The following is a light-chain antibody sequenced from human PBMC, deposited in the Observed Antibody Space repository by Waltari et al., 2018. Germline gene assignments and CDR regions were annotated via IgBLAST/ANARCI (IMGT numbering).Light chain of an antibody. V-gene: IGKV2-28*01. J-gene: IGKJ1*01. CDR2: LGS. CDR3: MQALQTPPWT. Sequence: DIVMTQSPLPLPVPLGDPPSPSSGLSRTLLHRIGYNYLDWYLQKPGQSPQLLIYLGSNRASGVPDRFSGSGAGTDVTLKISRVEAEDVGVYYCMQALQTPPWTFGQGTKVEIK. CDR1: RTLLHRIGYNY.